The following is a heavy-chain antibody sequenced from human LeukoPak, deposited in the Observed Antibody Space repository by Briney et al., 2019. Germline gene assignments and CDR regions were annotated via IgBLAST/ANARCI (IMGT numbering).Heavy chain of an antibody. Sequence: PGGSLRLSCPASGFTFSSYSMNWVRQAPGKGLEWVSSISSSSSYIYYADSVKGRFTISRDNAKNSLYLQMNSLRAEDTAVYYCARDFRDYVAYWGQGTLVTVSS. CDR1: GFTFSSYS. CDR2: ISSSSSYI. J-gene: IGHJ4*02. CDR3: ARDFRDYVAY. V-gene: IGHV3-21*01.